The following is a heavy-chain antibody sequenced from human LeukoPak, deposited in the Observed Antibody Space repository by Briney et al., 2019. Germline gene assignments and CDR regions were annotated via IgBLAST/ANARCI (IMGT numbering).Heavy chain of an antibody. V-gene: IGHV3-9*01. CDR1: GFTFDDYA. J-gene: IGHJ4*02. CDR3: AKGYYDSGGSYYYFDY. Sequence: GGSLRLSCAASGFTFDDYAMHWVRQAPGKGLEWVSGISWNSGSIGYADSVKGRFTISRDNAKNSLYLQMNSLRAEDTAVYYCAKGYYDSGGSYYYFDYWGQGTLVTVSS. CDR2: ISWNSGSI. D-gene: IGHD3-22*01.